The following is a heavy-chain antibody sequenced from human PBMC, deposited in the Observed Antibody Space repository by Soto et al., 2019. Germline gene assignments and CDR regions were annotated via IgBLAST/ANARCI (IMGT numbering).Heavy chain of an antibody. V-gene: IGHV3-74*01. CDR2: INDYGTTI. J-gene: IGHJ4*02. D-gene: IGHD1-1*01. CDR1: GFTLGNYW. CDR3: ARGGLEPFDY. Sequence: EVQLVESGGGLVQSGGSLRLSCAASGFTLGNYWMHWVRQAPGKGLVWVSRINDYGTTINYAESVEGRFIISRDDAKSEVYRQMNNLRAEDSAVYYGARGGLEPFDYWGQGALVTVSS.